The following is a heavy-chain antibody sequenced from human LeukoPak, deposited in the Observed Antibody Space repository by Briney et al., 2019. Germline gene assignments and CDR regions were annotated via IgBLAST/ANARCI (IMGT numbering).Heavy chain of an antibody. D-gene: IGHD3-22*01. J-gene: IGHJ3*02. V-gene: IGHV5-51*01. CDR3: ASQRQGAYYDSTGYPNDAFDI. CDR2: IYPGDSVA. CDR1: GYSFTNYW. Sequence: GESLKISCKGSGYSFTNYWIGWVRQMPGKSLEWMGIIYPGDSVARYSPSFQGQVTISADKSISTAYLQWSSLKASDTAIYYCASQRQGAYYDSTGYPNDAFDIWGQGTMVTVSS.